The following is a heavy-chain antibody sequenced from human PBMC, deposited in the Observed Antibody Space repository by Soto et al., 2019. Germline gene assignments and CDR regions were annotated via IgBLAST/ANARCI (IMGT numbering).Heavy chain of an antibody. D-gene: IGHD2-15*01. J-gene: IGHJ6*02. Sequence: SETLSLTGAVYGGSLSGYYWSWIRQPPGKGLEWIGEINNSGSTNYNPSLKSRVTISGDTSTNQFSLKLSSVTAADTAVYYCARRLGYCSGGSCLLTYGMDVWGQGTTVTVSS. CDR2: INNSGST. V-gene: IGHV4-34*01. CDR1: GGSLSGYY. CDR3: ARRLGYCSGGSCLLTYGMDV.